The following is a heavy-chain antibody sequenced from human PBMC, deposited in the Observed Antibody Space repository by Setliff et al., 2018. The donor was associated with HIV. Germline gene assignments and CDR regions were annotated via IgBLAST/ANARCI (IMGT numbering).Heavy chain of an antibody. CDR2: VYHSGST. V-gene: IGHV4-38-2*02. CDR1: GFSISTGHY. J-gene: IGHJ4*02. Sequence: PSETLSLTCTVAGFSISTGHYWGWVRQSPGKGLEWIGSVYHSGSTYYAASLKSRVTISVDKSKNQFSLKLTSVTAADTAVYYCARQPPLSALQVWFGDYWGQGILVTVSS. D-gene: IGHD3-10*01. CDR3: ARQPPLSALQVWFGDY.